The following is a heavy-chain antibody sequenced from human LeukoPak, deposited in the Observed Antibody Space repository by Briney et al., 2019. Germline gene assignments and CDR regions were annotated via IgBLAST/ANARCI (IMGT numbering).Heavy chain of an antibody. D-gene: IGHD6-19*01. CDR1: GYTSTGYY. CDR3: ARVLFYSSGNKSNRVDY. Sequence: GASVKVSCKASGYTSTGYYIHWVRQAPGQGLEWMGWINPDSGGTNYAQKFQGRVTMTRDTSIRTAYMELSRLRSDDTAVYYCARVLFYSSGNKSNRVDYWGQGTLVTVSS. CDR2: INPDSGGT. V-gene: IGHV1-2*02. J-gene: IGHJ4*02.